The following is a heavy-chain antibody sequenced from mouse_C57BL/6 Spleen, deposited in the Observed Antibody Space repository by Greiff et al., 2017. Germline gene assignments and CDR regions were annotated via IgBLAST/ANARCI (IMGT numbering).Heavy chain of an antibody. CDR1: GYTFTSYT. CDR2: INPSSGYT. V-gene: IGHV1-4*01. CDR3: ARLYDGYYGDY. D-gene: IGHD2-3*01. Sequence: VQLQESGAELARPGASVKMSCKASGYTFTSYTMHWVKQRPGQGLEWIGYINPSSGYTKYNQKFKDKATLTADKSSSTAYMQLSSLTSEDSAVYYCARLYDGYYGDYWGQGTTRTVSS. J-gene: IGHJ2*01.